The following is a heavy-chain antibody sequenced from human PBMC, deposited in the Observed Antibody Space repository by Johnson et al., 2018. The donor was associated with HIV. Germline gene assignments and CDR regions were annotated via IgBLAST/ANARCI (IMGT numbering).Heavy chain of an antibody. Sequence: QMQLVESGGGLVQPGGSLRLSCAASGFTFSSYAMHWVRQAPGKGLEWVAVISYDGSNKYYADSVKGRFTISRDNSKNTLYLQMNSLRAEDTAVYYCARDQTGVTTIWGQGTMVTVSS. V-gene: IGHV3-30-3*01. CDR2: ISYDGSNK. CDR1: GFTFSSYA. D-gene: IGHD7-27*01. CDR3: ARDQTGVTTI. J-gene: IGHJ3*02.